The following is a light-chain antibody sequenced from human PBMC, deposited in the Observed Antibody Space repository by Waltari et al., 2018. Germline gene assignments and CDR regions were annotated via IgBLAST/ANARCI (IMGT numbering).Light chain of an antibody. CDR1: STDIGVYNF. Sequence: QSALTQPPSASGSPGQSVTISCTGTSTDIGVYNFVSWYQQHPGKAPKLLMYEVTERPSGVPDRFSGSKSGNTASLTVSGLQGEDEADYYCASFAGSNNLFGGGTKLTVL. V-gene: IGLV2-8*01. J-gene: IGLJ2*01. CDR3: ASFAGSNNL. CDR2: EVT.